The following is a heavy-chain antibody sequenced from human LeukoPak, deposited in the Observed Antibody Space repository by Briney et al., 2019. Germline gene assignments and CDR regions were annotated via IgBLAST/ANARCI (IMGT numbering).Heavy chain of an antibody. D-gene: IGHD2-15*01. CDR2: ISSGSRYI. J-gene: IGHJ4*02. CDR1: AFTFSSYE. V-gene: IGHV3-21*01. CDR3: ARDSMGGSSRYRPDFSDD. Sequence: PGGSLSPSRAVYAFTFSSYEMDWVPQAPGKGLECVSSISSGSRYIYYTDSVKVRFTIYTTHTKNSLYLQMNSLRAEDTAVYYCARDSMGGSSRYRPDFSDDGGQGTLVTVSS.